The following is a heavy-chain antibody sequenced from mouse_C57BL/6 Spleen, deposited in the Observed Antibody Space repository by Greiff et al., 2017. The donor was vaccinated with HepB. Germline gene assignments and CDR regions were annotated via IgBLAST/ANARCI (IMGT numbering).Heavy chain of an antibody. CDR3: ARSGYYFGSSYNWYFDV. J-gene: IGHJ1*03. CDR1: GYTFTSYT. CDR2: INPSSGYT. V-gene: IGHV1-4*01. D-gene: IGHD1-1*01. Sequence: VQLQQSGAELARPGASVKMSCKASGYTFTSYTMHWVKQRPGQGLEWIGYINPSSGYTKYNQKFKNKATLTADKSSSTAYMQLSSLTSEVSAVYYCARSGYYFGSSYNWYFDVWGTGTTVTVSS.